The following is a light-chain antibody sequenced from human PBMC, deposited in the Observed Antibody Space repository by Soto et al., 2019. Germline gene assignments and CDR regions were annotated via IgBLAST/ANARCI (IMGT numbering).Light chain of an antibody. CDR2: DVS. V-gene: IGLV2-14*03. CDR3: SSYTSSSLHV. CDR1: SSDVGGYNY. Sequence: QSALTQPASVSGPPGQSITISCTGPSSDVGGYNYVSWYQQHPGKAPKLMIYDVSNRPSGVSNRFSGSKSGNTASLTISGLQAEDEADYYCSSYTSSSLHVFGTGTKLTVL. J-gene: IGLJ1*01.